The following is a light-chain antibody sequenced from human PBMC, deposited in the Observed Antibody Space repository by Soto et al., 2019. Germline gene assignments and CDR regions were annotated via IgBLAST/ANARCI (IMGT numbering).Light chain of an antibody. J-gene: IGKJ2*01. CDR3: QPSYSTSRPT. Sequence: DIQMTQSPSSLSASVGDRVTITCRASQSISSYLNWYQQKPGKAPKLLIYAAFSLQSGVPSRFSGNGSGTDFTLTISSLQPEDFATYYCQPSYSTSRPTFGQGTKLEIK. V-gene: IGKV1-39*01. CDR1: QSISSY. CDR2: AAF.